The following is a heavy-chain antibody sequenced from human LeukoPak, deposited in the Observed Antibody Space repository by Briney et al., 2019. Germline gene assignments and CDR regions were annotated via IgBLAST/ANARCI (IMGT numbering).Heavy chain of an antibody. CDR2: ISGSGGST. D-gene: IGHD5-24*01. Sequence: GGSLRLSCAASGFTFSSYGMSWVRQAPGKGLEWVSAISGSGGSTYYADSAKGRFTISRDNSKNTLYLQMSSLRAEDTAVYYCAKMHRDGYNQDYWGQGTLVTVSS. V-gene: IGHV3-23*01. J-gene: IGHJ4*02. CDR1: GFTFSSYG. CDR3: AKMHRDGYNQDY.